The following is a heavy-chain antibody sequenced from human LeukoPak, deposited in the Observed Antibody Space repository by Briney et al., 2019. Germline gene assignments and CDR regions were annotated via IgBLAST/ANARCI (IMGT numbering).Heavy chain of an antibody. J-gene: IGHJ4*02. V-gene: IGHV3-7*03. CDR2: IKPDASEK. D-gene: IGHD6-19*01. CDR3: ARDIGWYNPFDY. CDR1: GFSFSSYW. Sequence: KPGGSLRLSCAASGFSFSSYWMSWVRQAPGNGLEWVANIKPDASEKYYVDSVKGRFTISRDNAKNLVYLQMNSLRAEDTAFYYCARDIGWYNPFDYWGQGTLVTVHS.